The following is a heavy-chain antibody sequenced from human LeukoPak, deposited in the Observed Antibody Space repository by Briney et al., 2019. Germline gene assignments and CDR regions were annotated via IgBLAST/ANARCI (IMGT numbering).Heavy chain of an antibody. Sequence: GGSLRLSCAASGFSISTYWIHWVRQAPGKGLVWVSRINPDGSTTYYADSVKGRITISRDNAKNTLYLQMNSLRAEDTAVYYCAKGRDYYGSGSYYFDVWGKGTTVTISS. D-gene: IGHD3-10*01. CDR3: AKGRDYYGSGSYYFDV. J-gene: IGHJ6*04. V-gene: IGHV3-74*01. CDR1: GFSISTYW. CDR2: INPDGSTT.